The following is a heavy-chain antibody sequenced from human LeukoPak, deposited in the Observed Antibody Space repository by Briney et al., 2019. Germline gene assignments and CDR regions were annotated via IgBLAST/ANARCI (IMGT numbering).Heavy chain of an antibody. V-gene: IGHV3-53*01. CDR2: IYSDNT. Sequence: GGSLRLSCTVSGFTVSSNSMSWVRQAPGKGLEWVSFIYSDNTHYSDSVKGRFTISRDNSKNTLYLQMNSLRAEDTAVYYCARGRGSGSPLDYWGQGTLVTVSS. J-gene: IGHJ4*02. CDR1: GFTVSSNS. D-gene: IGHD3-10*01. CDR3: ARGRGSGSPLDY.